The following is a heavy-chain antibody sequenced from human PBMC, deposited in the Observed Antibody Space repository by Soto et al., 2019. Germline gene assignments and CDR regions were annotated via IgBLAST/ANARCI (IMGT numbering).Heavy chain of an antibody. CDR1: GGTFSRYS. CDR3: AREDRDRETGLVPAAIDGMDV. J-gene: IGHJ6*02. V-gene: IGHV1-69*08. Sequence: QVQLVQSGAEVKKPGSSVKVSCKASGGTFSRYSFTWVRQAPGHGLEWMGRIIPVFGIASYAQKFQGRVTITADKSTSTAYMERGSLRSEDTAVYYCAREDRDRETGLVPAAIDGMDVWGQGTTVTVSS. CDR2: IIPVFGIA. D-gene: IGHD2-2*01.